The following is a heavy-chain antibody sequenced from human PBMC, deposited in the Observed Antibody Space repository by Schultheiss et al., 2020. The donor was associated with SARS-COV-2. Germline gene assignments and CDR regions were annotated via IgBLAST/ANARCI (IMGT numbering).Heavy chain of an antibody. CDR1: GFTFSSYG. D-gene: IGHD1-26*01. Sequence: GESLKISCAASGFTFSSYGMHWVRQAPGKGLEWVAVIWYDGSNKYYADSVKGRFTISRDNSKNTLYLQMNSLRAEDTAVYYCAREGVHSVGLWCFDLWGRGTLVTVSS. J-gene: IGHJ2*01. V-gene: IGHV3-33*01. CDR3: AREGVHSVGLWCFDL. CDR2: IWYDGSNK.